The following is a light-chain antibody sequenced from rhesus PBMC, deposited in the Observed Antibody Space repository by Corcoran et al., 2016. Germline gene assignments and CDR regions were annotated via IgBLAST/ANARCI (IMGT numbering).Light chain of an antibody. Sequence: DIQMTQSPSSLSASVGDKVTITCHASQGISSWLAWYQQKPGKAPNPMIYPASSLQSGVPSRVSGSGSWKDYPLTNSSLQPEDFATYYWQQYDDLPRTFGQGTKVEIK. CDR2: PAS. CDR1: QGISSW. V-gene: IGKV1-19*01. J-gene: IGKJ1*01. CDR3: QQYDDLPRT.